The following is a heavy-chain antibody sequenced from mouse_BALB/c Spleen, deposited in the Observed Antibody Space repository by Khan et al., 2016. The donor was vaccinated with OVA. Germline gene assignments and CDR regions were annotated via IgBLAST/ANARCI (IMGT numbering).Heavy chain of an antibody. CDR2: FNPNNGGT. CDR3: ARRDYYAYYWFFDV. J-gene: IGHJ1*01. CDR1: GYTFTEYT. Sequence: VQLQQSGPELVMPGASVKISCKTSGYTFTEYTMHWVKQSHGKSLEWLGGFNPNNGGTSYNQKFKGKATLTVDKSSSTAYMELRSLTSEDSAVYYCARRDYYAYYWFFDVWGAGTTVTVSS. D-gene: IGHD1-2*01. V-gene: IGHV1-18*01.